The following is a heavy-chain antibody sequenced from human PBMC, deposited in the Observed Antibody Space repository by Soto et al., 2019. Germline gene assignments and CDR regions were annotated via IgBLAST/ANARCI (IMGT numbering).Heavy chain of an antibody. CDR1: GFTFSSYG. CDR2: ISYDGSNK. Sequence: GGSLRLSCAASGFTFSSYGMHWVRQAPGKGLEWVAVISYDGSNKYYADSVKGRFTISRDNSKNTLYLQMNSLRAEDTAVYYCAREERLLQDAFDIWGQGTMGVDYWGQGTLVTVSS. D-gene: IGHD1-26*01. J-gene: IGHJ4*02. V-gene: IGHV3-30*19. CDR3: AREERLLQDAFDIWGQGTMGVDY.